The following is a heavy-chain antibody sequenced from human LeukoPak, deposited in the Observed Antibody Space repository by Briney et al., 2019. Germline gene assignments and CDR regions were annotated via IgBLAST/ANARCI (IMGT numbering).Heavy chain of an antibody. CDR2: ISGSGANT. Sequence: GGSLRLSCAASGFTFSSYAMNWVRQAPGKGLEWVSTISGSGANTYNADSVKGRFTISRDNSKNTLYLQMNSLRAEDTAVYYCAKDYSKTSYYGSGTYYRPNWFDPWGQGTLVTVSS. D-gene: IGHD3-10*01. J-gene: IGHJ5*02. CDR3: AKDYSKTSYYGSGTYYRPNWFDP. CDR1: GFTFSSYA. V-gene: IGHV3-23*01.